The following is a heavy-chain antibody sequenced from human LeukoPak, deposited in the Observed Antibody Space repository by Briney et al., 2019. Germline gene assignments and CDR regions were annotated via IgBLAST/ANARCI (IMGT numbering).Heavy chain of an antibody. J-gene: IGHJ6*02. V-gene: IGHV1-69*04. Sequence: SVKVSCKASGGTFSSYAIIWVRQAPGQGLEWMGRIIPILGIANYAQKFQGRVTITADKSTSTAYMELSSLRSEDTAVYYCATGVNIEYSSSSGSYYYYYGMDVWGQGTTVTVSS. CDR2: IIPILGIA. D-gene: IGHD6-6*01. CDR3: ATGVNIEYSSSSGSYYYYYGMDV. CDR1: GGTFSSYA.